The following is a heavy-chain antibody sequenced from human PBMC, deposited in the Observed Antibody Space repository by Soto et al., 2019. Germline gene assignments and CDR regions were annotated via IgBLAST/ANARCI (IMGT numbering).Heavy chain of an antibody. CDR2: FKSRSDGGTA. J-gene: IGHJ4*02. Sequence: ERSIRLSCAAAAFTFSNAWMNWVRQAPGQGLEWVGRFKSRSDGGTADYAAPVKGRFTISRDDSKNTQYLQMNSLKTEATAMYYCVSDRLRLAGLTPWNIDDWGQVTQATVSS. CDR3: VSDRLRLAGLTPWNIDD. CDR1: AFTFSNAW. D-gene: IGHD2-21*02. V-gene: IGHV3-15*01.